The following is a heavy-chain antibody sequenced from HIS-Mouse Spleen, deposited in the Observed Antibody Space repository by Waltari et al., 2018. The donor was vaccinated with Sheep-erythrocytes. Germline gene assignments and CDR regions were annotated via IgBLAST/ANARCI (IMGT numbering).Heavy chain of an antibody. CDR2: IYYSGST. D-gene: IGHD3-3*01. CDR1: GGSISSSSYY. Sequence: QLQLQESGPGLVKPSETLSLTCTVSGGSISSSSYYWGWIRQPPWKGLEWIGSIYYSGSTYYNPSLKGRVTISVDTSKNQFSLKLSSVTAADTAVYYCARVPPGYYDFWSGPTGPRWFDPWGQGTLVTVSS. CDR3: ARVPPGYYDFWSGPTGPRWFDP. J-gene: IGHJ5*02. V-gene: IGHV4-39*07.